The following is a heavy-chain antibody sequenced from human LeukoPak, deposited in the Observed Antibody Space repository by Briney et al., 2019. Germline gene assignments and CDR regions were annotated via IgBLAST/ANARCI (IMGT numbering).Heavy chain of an antibody. D-gene: IGHD3-22*01. J-gene: IGHJ6*03. CDR2: IYYSGST. CDR1: GGSFSGYY. Sequence: SETLSLTCAVYGGSFSGYYWTWIRQPQGKGLEYIGTIYYSGSTYYNPSLNRRVTISLDTSKNQFSLKLSSVTAADTAVYYCASVYYDSSEIYYYYYYMDVWGKGTTVTVSS. CDR3: ASVYYDSSEIYYYYYYMDV. V-gene: IGHV4-34*01.